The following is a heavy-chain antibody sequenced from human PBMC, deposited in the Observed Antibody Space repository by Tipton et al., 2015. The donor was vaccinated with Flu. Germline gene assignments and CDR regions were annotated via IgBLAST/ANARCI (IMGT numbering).Heavy chain of an antibody. J-gene: IGHJ2*01. CDR3: ARALYDFWSGDIHYFDL. Sequence: LRLSCSVSGGSTSSSSHYWSWIRQSAGKGLEWIGRFYASGNTNYNPSLKSRVNMSVDTSKNQFSLYLTSVTAADTAVYYCARALYDFWSGDIHYFDLWGRGTLVTVSS. CDR2: FYASGNT. V-gene: IGHV4-61*02. CDR1: GGSTSSSSHY. D-gene: IGHD3-3*01.